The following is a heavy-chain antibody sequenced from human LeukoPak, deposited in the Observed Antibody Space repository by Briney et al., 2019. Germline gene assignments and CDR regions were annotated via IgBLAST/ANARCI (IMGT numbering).Heavy chain of an antibody. Sequence: GGSLRLSCAASGFTFNSKWMSWVRQAPGKGLEWVANINTDGSEKYYVDSVKGRFTISGDNAKNSLYLQMNSLRVEDTAVYYCAKYDFWSGYAFDYWGQGTLVTVSS. V-gene: IGHV3-7*01. CDR3: AKYDFWSGYAFDY. D-gene: IGHD3-3*01. CDR2: INTDGSEK. CDR1: GFTFNSKW. J-gene: IGHJ4*02.